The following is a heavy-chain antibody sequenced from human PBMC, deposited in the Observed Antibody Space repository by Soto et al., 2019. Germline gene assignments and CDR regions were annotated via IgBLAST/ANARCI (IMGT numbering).Heavy chain of an antibody. CDR3: AKAPAILDYIWGGYFDY. CDR2: ISGSGGST. CDR1: GFTFSSYA. J-gene: IGHJ4*02. D-gene: IGHD3-16*01. V-gene: IGHV3-23*01. Sequence: GGSLRLSCAASGFTFSSYAMSWVRQAPGKGLEWVSAISGSGGSTYYADSVKGRFTISRDNSKNTLYLQMNSLRAEDTAVYYCAKAPAILDYIWGGYFDYWGQGTLVTVSS.